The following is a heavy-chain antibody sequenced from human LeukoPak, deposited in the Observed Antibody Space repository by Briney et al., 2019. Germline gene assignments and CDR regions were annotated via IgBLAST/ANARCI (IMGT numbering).Heavy chain of an antibody. Sequence: PGGSLRLSCTVSGFSFGDCTMSWVRQAPGKGLEWVGFIRSKAYGGTTEYAASVKGRFTISRDDSKTIAYLQMNSLKTEDTAVYYCTRFYSESSSWALDYWGQGTLVTVSS. D-gene: IGHD6-13*01. CDR3: TRFYSESSSWALDY. V-gene: IGHV3-49*04. CDR1: GFSFGDCT. J-gene: IGHJ4*02. CDR2: IRSKAYGGTT.